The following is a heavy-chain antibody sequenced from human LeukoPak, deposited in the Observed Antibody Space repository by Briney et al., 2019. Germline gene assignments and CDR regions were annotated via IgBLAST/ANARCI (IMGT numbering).Heavy chain of an antibody. CDR3: ARPGGYYYYYYLDV. Sequence: GGSLRLSCAASGFTFSSYWMSWVRQAPGKGLEWVANIKQDGSEKYYVDSVKGRFTISRDNAKNSLYLQMNSLRAEDTAVYYCARPGGYYYYYYLDVWGKGTTVTVS. CDR1: GFTFSSYW. CDR2: IKQDGSEK. J-gene: IGHJ6*03. D-gene: IGHD3-16*01. V-gene: IGHV3-7*01.